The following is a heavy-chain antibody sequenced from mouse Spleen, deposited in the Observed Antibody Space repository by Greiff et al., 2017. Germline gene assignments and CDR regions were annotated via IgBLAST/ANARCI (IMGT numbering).Heavy chain of an antibody. Sequence: EVQLQESEGGLVQPGSSMKLSCTASGFTFSDYYMAWVRQVPEKGLEWVANINYDGSSTYYLDSLKSRFIISRDNAKNILYLQMSSLKSEDTATYYCARGSYYYGSSYGYAMDYWGQGTSVTVSS. J-gene: IGHJ4*01. D-gene: IGHD1-1*01. CDR1: GFTFSDYY. CDR2: INYDGSST. V-gene: IGHV5-16*01. CDR3: ARGSYYYGSSYGYAMDY.